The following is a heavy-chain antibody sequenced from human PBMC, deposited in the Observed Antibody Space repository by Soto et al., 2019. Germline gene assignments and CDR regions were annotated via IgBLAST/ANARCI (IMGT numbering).Heavy chain of an antibody. CDR3: ARVLADHYYNGTDV. V-gene: IGHV3-30-3*01. Sequence: GGSLRLSCAASGFTFSSYAMHWVRQAPGKGLEWVAVISYDGSNKYYADSVKGRFTISRDNSKNTLYLQMNSLRAEDTAVYYCARVLADHYYNGTDVWGQGTTVTVSS. CDR1: GFTFSSYA. CDR2: ISYDGSNK. D-gene: IGHD6-13*01. J-gene: IGHJ6*02.